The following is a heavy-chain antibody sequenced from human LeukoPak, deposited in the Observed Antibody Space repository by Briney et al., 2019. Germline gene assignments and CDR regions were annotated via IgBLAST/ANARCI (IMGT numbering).Heavy chain of an antibody. Sequence: PGRSLRLSCAASGFTFSSYSMHWVRQAPGKGLEWVAVVSYDESNKYYADSVKGRFTISRDNAKNTLYLQMNSLRAEDTAVYYCAKDTGYTSSLGHWGQGTLVTVSS. J-gene: IGHJ4*02. V-gene: IGHV3-30-3*01. CDR3: AKDTGYTSSLGH. D-gene: IGHD6-13*01. CDR1: GFTFSSYS. CDR2: VSYDESNK.